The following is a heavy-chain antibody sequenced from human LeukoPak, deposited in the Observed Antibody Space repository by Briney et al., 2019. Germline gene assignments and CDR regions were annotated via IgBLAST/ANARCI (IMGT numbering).Heavy chain of an antibody. CDR3: ARAGELRYMDV. CDR1: GFTLSSYA. Sequence: AGGSLRLSCAASGFTLSSYAMSWVRQAPGKGLEWVSTIKHIGPTTYYADSVKGRFTISRDNAKNSLFLQMSSLRADDTAIYYCARAGELRYMDVWGKGTAVTVSS. D-gene: IGHD3-16*01. CDR2: IKHIGPTT. J-gene: IGHJ6*03. V-gene: IGHV3-48*03.